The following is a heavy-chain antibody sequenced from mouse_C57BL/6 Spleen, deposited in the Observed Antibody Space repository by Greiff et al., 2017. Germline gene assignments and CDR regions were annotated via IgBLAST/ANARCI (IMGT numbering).Heavy chain of an antibody. CDR3: ARLEVYAMDY. Sequence: EVQRVESGGGLVKPGGSLKLSCAASGFTFSDYGMHWVRQAPEKGLGWVAYISSGSSTIYYADTVKGRFTISRDNAKNTLFLQMTRLRSEDTAMYYCARLEVYAMDYWGQGTSVTVSS. CDR2: ISSGSSTI. CDR1: GFTFSDYG. V-gene: IGHV5-17*01. J-gene: IGHJ4*01.